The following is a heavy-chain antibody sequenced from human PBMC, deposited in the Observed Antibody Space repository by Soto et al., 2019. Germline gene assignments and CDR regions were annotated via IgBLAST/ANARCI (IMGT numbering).Heavy chain of an antibody. D-gene: IGHD2-8*02. CDR2: FSLSGTT. J-gene: IGHJ4*02. V-gene: IGHV4-4*07. Sequence: LSLTCTVSGASITGTSYWSWIRQPAGRGLEWIGRFSLSGTTNYSPSLRSRVTMSADVSKNQFSLRLTSVTAADTALYYCARGMTPPGAPAWYYFDSWGQGTLVTVSS. CDR1: GASITGTSY. CDR3: ARGMTPPGAPAWYYFDS.